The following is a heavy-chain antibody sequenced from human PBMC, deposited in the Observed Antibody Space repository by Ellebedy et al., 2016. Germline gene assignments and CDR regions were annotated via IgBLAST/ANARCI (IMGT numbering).Heavy chain of an antibody. Sequence: ASVKVSCKASGYTFTSYGISWVRQAPGQGLEWMGWISAYNGNTNYAQKLQGRVTMTTDTSTSTAYMELRSLRSDDTAVYYCARGGYSGSYDEFGKDVWGKGTTVTVSS. V-gene: IGHV1-18*01. CDR1: GYTFTSYG. D-gene: IGHD1-26*01. CDR3: ARGGYSGSYDEFGKDV. CDR2: ISAYNGNT. J-gene: IGHJ6*04.